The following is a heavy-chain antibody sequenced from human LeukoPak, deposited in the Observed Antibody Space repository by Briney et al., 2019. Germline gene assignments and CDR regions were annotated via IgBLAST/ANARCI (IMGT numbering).Heavy chain of an antibody. J-gene: IGHJ3*02. D-gene: IGHD6-19*01. Sequence: GGSLRLSCAASGFTFSSYWMRRVRQAPGKGLEWVANIKQDGSEKYYVDSVKGRFTISRDNAKNSLYLQMNSLRAEDTAVYYCARDIAVAVADAFDIWGQGTMVTVSS. V-gene: IGHV3-7*01. CDR3: ARDIAVAVADAFDI. CDR1: GFTFSSYW. CDR2: IKQDGSEK.